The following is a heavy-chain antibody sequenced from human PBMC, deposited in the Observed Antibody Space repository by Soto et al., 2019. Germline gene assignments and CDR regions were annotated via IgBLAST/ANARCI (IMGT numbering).Heavy chain of an antibody. CDR2: IFPNVGTA. CDR3: ARARYSSRWGTCDS. V-gene: IGHV1-69*01. J-gene: IGHJ4*02. Sequence: QVHLEQSGAEVKKPGPSVKVSCKASGGSFSTNEIDWVRQAPGQGLEWTGRIFPNVGTADYAQKFQGRLTIIADESTATVYMELSRLISADTAVYFCARARYSSRWGTCDSWGQGTQVAVSS. CDR1: GGSFSTNE. D-gene: IGHD6-19*01.